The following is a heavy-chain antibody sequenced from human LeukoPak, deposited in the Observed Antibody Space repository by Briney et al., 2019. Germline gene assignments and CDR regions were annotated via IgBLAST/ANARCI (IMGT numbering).Heavy chain of an antibody. Sequence: PGGSLRLSCAASGFTFSSYWMHWVRQAPGKGLVWVSRINSDGSSTSYADSVKGRFTISRDNAKNTLYLQMNSLRAEDTAVYYCARGPGEGANSDWFDPWGQGTLVTVSS. CDR3: ARGPGEGANSDWFDP. CDR1: GFTFSSYW. J-gene: IGHJ5*02. V-gene: IGHV3-74*01. D-gene: IGHD1-26*01. CDR2: INSDGSST.